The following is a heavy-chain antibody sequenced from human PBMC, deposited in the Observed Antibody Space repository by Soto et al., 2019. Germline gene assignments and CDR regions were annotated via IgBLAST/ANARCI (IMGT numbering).Heavy chain of an antibody. V-gene: IGHV1-18*01. CDR1: GYTFTSYG. CDR2: ISAHNGNT. CDR3: ARGRYGDY. Sequence: QVHLVQSGAEVKKPGASVKVSCKGSGYTFTSYGITWVRQAPGQGLERTGWISAHNGNTDYAQRLQGRVTVTRDTSTSTAYMELRSLRSDDTAVHYCARGRYGDYWGQGALVTVSS. D-gene: IGHD1-1*01. J-gene: IGHJ4*02.